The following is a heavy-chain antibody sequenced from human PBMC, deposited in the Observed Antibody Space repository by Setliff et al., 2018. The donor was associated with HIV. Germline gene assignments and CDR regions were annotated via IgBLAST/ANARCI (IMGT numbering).Heavy chain of an antibody. CDR3: ARDEGRATGSWWDQSASWYLDY. V-gene: IGHV4-4*07. CDR1: GGSISSYY. Sequence: PSETLSLTCTVSGGSISSYYWSWIRQPAGKRLEFIGRISAAGTINYNPSLRSRVTLSVDTYENQFSLTVNSVTAADTAMYFCARDEGRATGSWWDQSASWYLDYWGHGILVTVSS. CDR2: ISAAGTI. D-gene: IGHD6-13*01. J-gene: IGHJ4*01.